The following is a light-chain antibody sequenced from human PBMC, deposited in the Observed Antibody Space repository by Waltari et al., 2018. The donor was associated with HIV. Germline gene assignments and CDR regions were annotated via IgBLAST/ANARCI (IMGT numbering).Light chain of an antibody. CDR2: EDN. CDR1: SGSIASNY. CDR3: QSYDRNSQV. Sequence: NFMPAQPHSVSESPGKTITISCTRTSGSIASNYVQWYQRRPGSPPATVIYEDNRRPSGVPDRFSGSIDSSSNSASLTISGLKTEDEADYYCQSYDRNSQVFGGGTKLTVL. J-gene: IGLJ3*02. V-gene: IGLV6-57*01.